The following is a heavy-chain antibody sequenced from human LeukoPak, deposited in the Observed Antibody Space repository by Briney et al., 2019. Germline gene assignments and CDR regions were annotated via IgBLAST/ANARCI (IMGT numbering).Heavy chain of an antibody. V-gene: IGHV4-61*01. CDR2: IYYSGST. J-gene: IGHJ4*02. CDR3: AREGRGDYVKREYFDY. Sequence: PSETLSLTCTVSGGSVSSGSYYWSWIRQTPGKGLEWIGYIYYSGSTNYNPSLKSRVTISVDTSKNQFSLKLSSVTAADTAVYYCAREGRGDYVKREYFDYWGQGTLVTVSS. D-gene: IGHD4-17*01. CDR1: GGSVSSGSYY.